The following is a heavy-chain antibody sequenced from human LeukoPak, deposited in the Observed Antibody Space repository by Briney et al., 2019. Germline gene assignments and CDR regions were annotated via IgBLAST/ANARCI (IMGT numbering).Heavy chain of an antibody. CDR1: GGSVTTSTYY. D-gene: IGHD1-26*01. J-gene: IGHJ4*02. V-gene: IGHV4-39*01. CDR3: ATRRSGSYSEY. CDR2: IKNSGIT. Sequence: SETLSLTCTVSGGSVTTSTYYWGWIRQPPGKGLEWIGAIKNSGITHYNPSLKSRLTMSVDTSKNQFSLKLNSVTAADTAVYYCATRRSGSYSEYWGQGILVTVSS.